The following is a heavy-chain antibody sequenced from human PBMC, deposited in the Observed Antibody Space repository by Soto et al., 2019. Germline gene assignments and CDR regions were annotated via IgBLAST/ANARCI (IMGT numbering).Heavy chain of an antibody. V-gene: IGHV3-23*05. CDR1: GFTFSTYA. Sequence: EVQLLESGGGLVQPGGSLRLSCAASGFTFSTYAMSWVRQAPGKGLEWVSTIDNSGGITYYADSVKGRFTISRDNSKHTLYLQMNILRADDTAVYYCAKGGYNYGFLFDCWGQGTLVTVSS. J-gene: IGHJ4*02. CDR2: IDNSGGIT. D-gene: IGHD5-18*01. CDR3: AKGGYNYGFLFDC.